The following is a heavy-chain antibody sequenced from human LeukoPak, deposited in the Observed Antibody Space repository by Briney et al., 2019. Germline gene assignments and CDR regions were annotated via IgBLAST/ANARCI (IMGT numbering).Heavy chain of an antibody. CDR3: ARAGYCSGVSCYSAVPGKY. D-gene: IGHD2-15*01. CDR2: IYHSGNT. CDR1: GYSITSGYY. J-gene: IGHJ4*02. Sequence: SETLSLTCTVSGYSITSGYYWAWIRQSPGKGLEWIGSIYHSGNTYYNPSLKSRVIILVDTSKNQFSLQLGSVTPTDTSVYYCARAGYCSGVSCYSAVPGKYWGQGALVTVSS. V-gene: IGHV4-38-2*02.